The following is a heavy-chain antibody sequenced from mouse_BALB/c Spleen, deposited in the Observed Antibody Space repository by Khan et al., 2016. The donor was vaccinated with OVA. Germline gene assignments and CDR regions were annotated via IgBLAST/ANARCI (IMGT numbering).Heavy chain of an antibody. V-gene: IGHV3-2*02. D-gene: IGHD2-13*01. CDR2: ISSTGST. CDR1: GYSITSDYA. Sequence: EVQLQESGPGLVKPSQSLSLTCTVTGYSITSDYAWNWIRQFPGNKLEWMGYISSTGSTSYNPSLKSRISITRATSKNQFFLHLNSVTTEDTATYYCARSLYSSDSYAMDYGGQGTSVTVSS. CDR3: ARSLYSSDSYAMDY. J-gene: IGHJ4*01.